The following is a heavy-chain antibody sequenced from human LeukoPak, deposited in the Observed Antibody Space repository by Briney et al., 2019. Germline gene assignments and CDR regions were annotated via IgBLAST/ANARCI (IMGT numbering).Heavy chain of an antibody. CDR2: ISSSGSAK. CDR1: GFTFTSYT. Sequence: GGSLRLSCVASGFTFTSYTMNWVRQAPGKGLEWVSYISSSGSAKYYADSVKGRFTISRDNSKNTLYLQMNSLRAEDTAVYYCARGRRQLLSRDLPDIWGQGTMVTVSS. V-gene: IGHV3-48*01. D-gene: IGHD2-2*01. J-gene: IGHJ3*02. CDR3: ARGRRQLLSRDLPDI.